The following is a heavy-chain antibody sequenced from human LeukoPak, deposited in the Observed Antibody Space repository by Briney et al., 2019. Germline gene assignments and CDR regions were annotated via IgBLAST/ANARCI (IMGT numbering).Heavy chain of an antibody. CDR3: ARDPSDGRYTYGSLYYYYMDV. Sequence: ASVKVSCKASGYTLTTYYMHWVRQAPGQGLEWTGTVIPSGGSTSYAQKFQGRVTMTRDTSTSTVYMELSSLRSEDTAVYYCARDPSDGRYTYGSLYYYYMDVWGKGTTVTVSS. D-gene: IGHD5-18*01. CDR1: GYTLTTYY. CDR2: VIPSGGST. V-gene: IGHV1-46*01. J-gene: IGHJ6*03.